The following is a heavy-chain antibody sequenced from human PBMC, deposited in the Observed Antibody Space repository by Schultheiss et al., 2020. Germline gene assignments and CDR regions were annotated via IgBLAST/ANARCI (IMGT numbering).Heavy chain of an antibody. CDR2: IYYSGST. V-gene: IGHV4-61*01. D-gene: IGHD3-16*01. J-gene: IGHJ1*01. CDR1: GGSVSSGSYY. Sequence: SETLSLTCTVSGGSVSSGSYYWSWYRQPPGKGLEWIGYIYYSGSTNYNPSLKSRVTISVDTSKNQFSLKLSSVTAEDTAVYYCARGGRLGYFQHWGQGTLVTVSS. CDR3: ARGGRLGYFQH.